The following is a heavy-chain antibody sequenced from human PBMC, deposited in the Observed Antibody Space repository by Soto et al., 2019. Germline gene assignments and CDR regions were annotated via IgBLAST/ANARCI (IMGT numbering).Heavy chain of an antibody. V-gene: IGHV3-23*01. D-gene: IGHD4-17*01. CDR2: ISGSGGVT. CDR3: AKNITVTTPHYGMDV. J-gene: IGHJ6*02. CDR1: GLTFSSHA. Sequence: EVQLLESGGGLVQPGGSLRLSCAASGLTFSSHAKSWVRQAPGKGLQWVSAISGSGGVTYYADSVKGRFTISRDNSKNTLYLQMNSLRAADTAVYYCAKNITVTTPHYGMDVWGQGTTVTVSS.